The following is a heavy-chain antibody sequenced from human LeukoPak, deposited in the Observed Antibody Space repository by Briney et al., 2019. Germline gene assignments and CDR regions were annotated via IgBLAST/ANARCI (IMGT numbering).Heavy chain of an antibody. J-gene: IGHJ4*02. V-gene: IGHV4-34*01. CDR2: INHSGST. D-gene: IGHD6-6*01. CDR3: ARGTRHPSH. CDR1: GGSFSGCY. Sequence: SETLSLTCAVYGGSFSGCYWSWIRQPPGKGLEWIGEINHSGSTNYNPSLKSRVTISVDTSKNQFSLKLSSVTAADTAVYYCARGTRHPSHWGQGTLVTVSS.